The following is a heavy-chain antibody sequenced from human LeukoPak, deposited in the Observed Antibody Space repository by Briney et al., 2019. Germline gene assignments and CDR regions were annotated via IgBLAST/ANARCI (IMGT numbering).Heavy chain of an antibody. CDR1: AGSISSYY. CDR3: ARVGGEDLLWFGELLFDY. D-gene: IGHD3-10*01. V-gene: IGHV4-59*01. J-gene: IGHJ4*02. CDR2: IYYSGST. Sequence: SETLSLTSTVSAGSISSYYWSWIPQPPGNGLEWIGYIYYSGSTNYNPSLNSRVTISVHTSKNQFSLKMSPVTAADTAVYYCARVGGEDLLWFGELLFDYWGQGTLVTVSS.